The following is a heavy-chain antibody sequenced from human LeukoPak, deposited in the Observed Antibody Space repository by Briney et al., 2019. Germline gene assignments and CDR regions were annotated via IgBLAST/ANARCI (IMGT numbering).Heavy chain of an antibody. CDR2: IYHSGST. V-gene: IGHV4-30-2*01. CDR1: GGSISSGGYS. J-gene: IGHJ4*02. Sequence: ASETLSLTCAVSGGSISSGGYSWSWIRQPPGKGLEWIGYIYHSGSTYYNPSLKSRVTISVDRSKNQFSLKLSSVTAADTVVYYCARAPRTKGIAAAGTGNYFDYWGQGTLVTVSS. D-gene: IGHD6-13*01. CDR3: ARAPRTKGIAAAGTGNYFDY.